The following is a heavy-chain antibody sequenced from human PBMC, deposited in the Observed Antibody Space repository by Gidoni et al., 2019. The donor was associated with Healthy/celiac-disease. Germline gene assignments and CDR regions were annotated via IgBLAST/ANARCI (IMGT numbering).Heavy chain of an antibody. V-gene: IGHV2-70*01. D-gene: IGHD6-13*01. Sequence: QVTLRESGPALVKPTQTLTLTCTFSGFSLSTSGMCVSWLRQPPGKALEWLALIDWDDDKYYSTSLKTRLTISKDTSKNQVVLTMTNMDPVDTATYYCARMGSSWYGGYFDYWGQGTLVTVSS. CDR2: IDWDDDK. CDR3: ARMGSSWYGGYFDY. CDR1: GFSLSTSGMC. J-gene: IGHJ4*02.